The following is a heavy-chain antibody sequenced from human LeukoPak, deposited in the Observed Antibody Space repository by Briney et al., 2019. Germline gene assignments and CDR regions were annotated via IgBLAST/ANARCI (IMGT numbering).Heavy chain of an antibody. CDR3: ARPIRYYFGSGSLGSKNPDDAFDI. D-gene: IGHD3-10*01. Sequence: PPGRSLRLSCAASGFTFDDYAMHWVRQAPGKGLEWVSGISWNSGSIGYADSVKGRFTISRDNAKNSLYLQMNSLRAEDTAVYYCARPIRYYFGSGSLGSKNPDDAFDIWGQGTMVTVSS. CDR2: ISWNSGSI. J-gene: IGHJ3*02. CDR1: GFTFDDYA. V-gene: IGHV3-9*01.